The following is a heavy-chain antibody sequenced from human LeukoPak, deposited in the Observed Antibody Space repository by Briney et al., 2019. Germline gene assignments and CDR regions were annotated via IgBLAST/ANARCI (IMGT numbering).Heavy chain of an antibody. CDR2: ISASGGST. V-gene: IGHV3-23*01. J-gene: IGHJ4*02. Sequence: GGSLRLSCAASGFTLSSYAMSWVRQAPGKGLEWVSAISASGGSTYCADSVKGRFTISRDNSKNTLYLQMNSVRAEDTAVYYCAKEQPLHYFDYWGQGTLVTVSS. CDR3: AKEQPLHYFDY. CDR1: GFTLSSYA. D-gene: IGHD1-1*01.